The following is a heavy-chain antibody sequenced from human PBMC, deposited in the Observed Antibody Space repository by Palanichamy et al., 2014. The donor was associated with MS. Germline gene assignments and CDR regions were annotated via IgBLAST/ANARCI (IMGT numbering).Heavy chain of an antibody. J-gene: IGHJ1*01. CDR2: ISGSGGNT. D-gene: IGHD3-9*01. V-gene: IGHV3-23*01. CDR3: ANLGYYDILTGKSAEYFQN. Sequence: EVQLLESGGGLVQPGGSLRLSCAASGFTFTSYAMSWVRQSPGKALEWVSAISGSGGNTYYADSVKGRFTSSRDNSKNTLLLQRNSLRAEDTAIYYCANLGYYDILTGKSAEYFQNWSQGTLVIVSS. CDR1: GFTFTSYA.